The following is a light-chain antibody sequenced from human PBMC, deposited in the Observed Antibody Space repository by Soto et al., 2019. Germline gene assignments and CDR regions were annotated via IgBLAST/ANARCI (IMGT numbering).Light chain of an antibody. V-gene: IGKV3-11*01. CDR3: QQRSDWPLT. CDR2: EES. J-gene: IGKJ4*01. CDR1: QSVSSQ. Sequence: EIVLTQSPATLSLSPGERATLSCRASQSVSSQLAWYQQKPGQAPRLLIYEESNRATGIPARFSGSGSGTDFTLTISSLEPEDFALYYCQQRSDWPLTFGGGTQVEIK.